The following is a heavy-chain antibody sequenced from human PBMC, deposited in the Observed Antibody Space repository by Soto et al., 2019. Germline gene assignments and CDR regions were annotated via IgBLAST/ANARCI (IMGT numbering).Heavy chain of an antibody. D-gene: IGHD1-26*01. V-gene: IGHV4-39*01. Sequence: QLQLQESGPGLVKPSETLSLTCTVSGGSISSSTYFWGWIRQPPGKGLEWIGSIDYSGTTYYNTSLRERHTLSVDTSRTQFSLKLSSVTAADAAVYYCARQGANSGSYSESFQHWGQGTLVTVSS. CDR2: IDYSGTT. CDR3: ARQGANSGSYSESFQH. J-gene: IGHJ1*01. CDR1: GGSISSSTYF.